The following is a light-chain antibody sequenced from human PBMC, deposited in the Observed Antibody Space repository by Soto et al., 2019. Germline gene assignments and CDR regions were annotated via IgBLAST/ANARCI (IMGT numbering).Light chain of an antibody. Sequence: IVMTHSPCSLAVSLGSRATLSCRASQSVSNYLAWYQHKPGQTPRLLIYDTSTRATGVPARFSGSRSGPEFTLTINSLQSEDFAIYYCQPYNSWPLTFGGGTKVDIK. CDR2: DTS. V-gene: IGKV3D-15*01. CDR1: QSVSNY. J-gene: IGKJ4*01. CDR3: QPYNSWPLT.